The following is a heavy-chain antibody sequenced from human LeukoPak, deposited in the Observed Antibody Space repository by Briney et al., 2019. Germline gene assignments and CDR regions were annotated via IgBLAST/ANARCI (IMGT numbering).Heavy chain of an antibody. CDR2: IYYSGST. D-gene: IGHD3-10*01. V-gene: IGHV4-61*01. CDR3: ARDSSIDYGSGFVYDY. CDR1: GGSISSSSYY. Sequence: SETLSLTCTVSGGSISSSSYYWSWIRQPPGKGLEWIGYIYYSGSTNYNPSLKSRVTISVDTSKNQFSLKLSSVTAADTAVYYCARDSSIDYGSGFVYDYWGQGTLVTVSS. J-gene: IGHJ4*02.